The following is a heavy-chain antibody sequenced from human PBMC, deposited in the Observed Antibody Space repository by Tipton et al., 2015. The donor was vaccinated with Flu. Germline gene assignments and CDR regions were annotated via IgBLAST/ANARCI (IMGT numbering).Heavy chain of an antibody. CDR2: INQSGST. CDR3: ARGTGHTNAYLDY. J-gene: IGHJ4*02. D-gene: IGHD1-1*01. V-gene: IGHV4-38-2*01. Sequence: GLVKPSETLSLTCAVSGYSIRSGYYWDWIRQPPGKGLEWIGEINQSGSTNYNPSLKSRVTISVDTSKNQFSLKVRSLTAADTAVYYCARGTGHTNAYLDYWGQGPLRTVSS. CDR1: GYSIRSGYY.